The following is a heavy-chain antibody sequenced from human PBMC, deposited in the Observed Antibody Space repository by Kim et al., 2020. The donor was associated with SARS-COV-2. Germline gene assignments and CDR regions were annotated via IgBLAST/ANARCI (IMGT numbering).Heavy chain of an antibody. CDR2: ISYDGSNK. V-gene: IGHV3-30*04. J-gene: IGHJ6*02. CDR1: GFTFSSYA. CDR3: ARGYYYGSGRGGMDV. Sequence: GGSLRLSCAASGFTFSSYAMHWVRQAPGKGLEWVAVISYDGSNKYYADSVKGRFTISRDNSKNTLYLQMNSLRAEDTAVYYCARGYYYGSGRGGMDVWGQGTTVTVSS. D-gene: IGHD3-10*01.